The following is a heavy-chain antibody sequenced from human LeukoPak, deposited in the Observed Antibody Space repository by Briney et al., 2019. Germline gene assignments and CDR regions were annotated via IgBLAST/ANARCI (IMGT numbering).Heavy chain of an antibody. CDR2: INPSGGST. Sequence: ASVKVSCKASGYTFTSYCMHWVRQAPGQGLEWMGIINPSGGSTSYAQKFQGRVTMTRDTSTSTVYMELSSLRSEDTAVYYCATGRLYYDRRGYYENDAFDLWGHGTRVTVTS. V-gene: IGHV1-46*01. D-gene: IGHD3-22*01. CDR3: ATGRLYYDRRGYYENDAFDL. J-gene: IGHJ3*01. CDR1: GYTFTSYC.